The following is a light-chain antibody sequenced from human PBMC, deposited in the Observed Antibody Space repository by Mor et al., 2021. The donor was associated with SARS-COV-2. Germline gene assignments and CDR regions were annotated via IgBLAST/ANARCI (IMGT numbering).Light chain of an antibody. J-gene: IGLJ3*02. CDR2: DDK. V-gene: IGLV6-57*01. Sequence: TTQIFDDKKRPSGVPDRFSGSIDSSSNSASLTISGLQTEDEADYYCQSYDNSLWVFGGGTKLTVL. CDR3: QSYDNSLWV.